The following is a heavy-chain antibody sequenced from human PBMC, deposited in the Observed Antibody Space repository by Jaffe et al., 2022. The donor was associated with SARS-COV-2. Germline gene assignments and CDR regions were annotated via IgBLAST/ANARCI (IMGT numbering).Heavy chain of an antibody. V-gene: IGHV3-30*18. J-gene: IGHJ2*01. CDR2: LSYDESHA. Sequence: QGQLVESGGGVVQPGRSLRLSCAASGVAFSDYGMHWVRQAPGKGLEWVAFLSYDESHAYYADSVKGRFTISRDNFKDTLYLQMSSLRVEDTAVYFCAKGHMPVTRDPYYYFDLWGRGTLVTVSS. D-gene: IGHD1-26*01. CDR1: GVAFSDYG. CDR3: AKGHMPVTRDPYYYFDL.